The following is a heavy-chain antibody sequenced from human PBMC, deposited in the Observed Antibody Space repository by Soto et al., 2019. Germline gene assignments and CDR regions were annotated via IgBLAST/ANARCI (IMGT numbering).Heavy chain of an antibody. CDR2: ISGSGGST. V-gene: IGHV3-23*01. D-gene: IGHD2-2*01. CDR3: AKTDCSSTSCYAYYYYYMDV. Sequence: GGSLRLSCAASGFTFSSYAMSWVRQAPGKGLEWVSAISGSGGSTYYADSVKGRFTISRDNSKNTLYLQMNSLRAEDTAVYYCAKTDCSSTSCYAYYYYYMDVWGKGTTVTVSS. J-gene: IGHJ6*03. CDR1: GFTFSSYA.